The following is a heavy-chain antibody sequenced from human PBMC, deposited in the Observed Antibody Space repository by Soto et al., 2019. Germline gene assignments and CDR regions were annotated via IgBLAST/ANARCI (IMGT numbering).Heavy chain of an antibody. CDR1: GYSISSGYY. Sequence: SETLSLTCAVSGYSISSGYYWGWIRQPPGKGLGWIGSIYHSGSTYYNPSLKSRVTISVDTSKNQFSLKLSSVTAADTAVYYCARARYYSNYYGMDVWGQGTTVTVSS. CDR3: ARARYYSNYYGMDV. V-gene: IGHV4-38-2*01. CDR2: IYHSGST. J-gene: IGHJ6*02.